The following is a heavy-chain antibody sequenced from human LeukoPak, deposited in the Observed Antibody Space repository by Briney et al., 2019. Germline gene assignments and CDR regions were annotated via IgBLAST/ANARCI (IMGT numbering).Heavy chain of an antibody. CDR3: ARHYNWGIAAVAVDP. Sequence: SETLSLTCTVSGGSITGYYWGWLRQPPGKGLEWIGSIYYSGSTYYNPSLKSRVTISVDTSKNQFSLKLSSVTAADTALYYCARHYNWGIAAVAVDPWGQGTLVTVSS. D-gene: IGHD6-13*01. V-gene: IGHV4-39*01. CDR1: GGSITGYY. CDR2: IYYSGST. J-gene: IGHJ5*02.